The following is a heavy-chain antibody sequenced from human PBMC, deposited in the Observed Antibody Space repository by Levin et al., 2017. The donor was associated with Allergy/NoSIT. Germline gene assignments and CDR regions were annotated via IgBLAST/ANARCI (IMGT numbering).Heavy chain of an antibody. CDR2: IRSKANSYAT. CDR1: GFTFSGSA. V-gene: IGHV3-73*01. CDR3: TVTMVRGAPKADNWFDP. J-gene: IGHJ5*02. D-gene: IGHD3-10*01. Sequence: PGGSLRLSCAASGFTFSGSAMHWVRQASGKGLEWVGRIRSKANSYATAYAASVKGRFTISRDDSKNTAYLQMNSLKTEDTAVYYCTVTMVRGAPKADNWFDPWGQGTLVTVSS.